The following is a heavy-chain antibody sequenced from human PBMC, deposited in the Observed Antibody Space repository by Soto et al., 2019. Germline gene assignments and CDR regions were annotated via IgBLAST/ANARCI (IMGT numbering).Heavy chain of an antibody. CDR2: ISYDGSNK. Sequence: QVQLVESGGGVVQPGRSLRLSCAASGFTFSSYGMHWVRQAPGKGLEWVAVISYDGSNKYYADSVKGRFTISRDNSKNRLYLQMNSLRAEDRVVYYGAEGGDWEEYSLLDDWGQGALVTVST. CDR3: AEGGDWEEYSLLDD. V-gene: IGHV3-30*18. D-gene: IGHD3-16*02. CDR1: GFTFSSYG. J-gene: IGHJ4*02.